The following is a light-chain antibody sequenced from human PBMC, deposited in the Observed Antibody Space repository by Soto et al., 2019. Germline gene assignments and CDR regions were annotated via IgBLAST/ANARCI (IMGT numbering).Light chain of an antibody. Sequence: EIELTQAPGTLSLSPGERPTLSCRASQSVSNNYLAWYQQKPGQAPRLLIYGASNRATGIPDRFSGSGSGTDFTLTISRLEPEDFAVYYCQQYGRSGTFGQGTKVDIK. J-gene: IGKJ1*01. CDR2: GAS. CDR1: QSVSNNY. CDR3: QQYGRSGT. V-gene: IGKV3-20*01.